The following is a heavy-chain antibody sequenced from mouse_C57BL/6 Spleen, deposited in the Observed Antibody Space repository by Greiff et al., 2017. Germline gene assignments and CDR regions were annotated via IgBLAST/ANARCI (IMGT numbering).Heavy chain of an antibody. CDR1: GYTFTSYW. J-gene: IGHJ2*01. CDR3: ARSYSNYGFDY. CDR2: INTSNGGT. V-gene: IGHV1-53*01. Sequence: VQLQQPGTELVKPGASVKLSCKASGYTFTSYWMHWVKQRPGQGLEWIGNINTSNGGTNYNEKVKSKATLTVDKASSTAYMQLRSLTSEDSAVDYCARSYSNYGFDYWGQGTTLTVSS. D-gene: IGHD2-5*01.